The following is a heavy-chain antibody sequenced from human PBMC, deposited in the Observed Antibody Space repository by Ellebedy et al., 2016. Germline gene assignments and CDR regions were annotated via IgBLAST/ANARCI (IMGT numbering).Heavy chain of an antibody. J-gene: IGHJ4*02. V-gene: IGHV1-69*13. CDR2: ISAYNGNT. Sequence: ASVKVSCKASGGTFSSYAISWVRQAPGQGLEWMGWISAYNGNTNYAQKFQGRVTITADESTSTAYMELSSLRSEDTAVYYCARGGRDGYSGWGQGTLVTVSS. CDR3: ARGGRDGYSG. CDR1: GGTFSSYA. D-gene: IGHD5-24*01.